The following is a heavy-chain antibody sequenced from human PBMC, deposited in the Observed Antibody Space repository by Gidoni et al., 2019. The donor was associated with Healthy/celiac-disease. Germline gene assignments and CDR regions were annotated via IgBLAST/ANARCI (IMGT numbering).Heavy chain of an antibody. Sequence: QVQLQQWGAGLLQPSETLPLTCAVHGGSFSGYYWSWIRQPPGKGLEWIGEINHSGSTNYNPSLKSRVTMSVDTSKNQFSLKLSSVTAADTAVYYCARGEYSTRTRGFDYWGQGTLVTVSS. J-gene: IGHJ4*02. CDR1: GGSFSGYY. CDR3: ARGEYSTRTRGFDY. V-gene: IGHV4-34*01. D-gene: IGHD2-2*01. CDR2: INHSGST.